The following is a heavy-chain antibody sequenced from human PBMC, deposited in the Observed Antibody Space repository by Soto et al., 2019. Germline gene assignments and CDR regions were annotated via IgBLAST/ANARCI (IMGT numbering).Heavy chain of an antibody. D-gene: IGHD3-10*01. CDR2: INHSGST. V-gene: IGHV4-34*01. CDR3: ARGNRYYIVWMDV. J-gene: IGHJ6*04. Sequence: SETLSLTCAVYGGSFSGYYWSWIRQPPGKGLEWIGEINHSGSTNYNPSLKSRVTISVDTSKNQFSLKLSSVTAADTAVYYCARGNRYYIVWMDVWGKGTTVTVSS. CDR1: GGSFSGYY.